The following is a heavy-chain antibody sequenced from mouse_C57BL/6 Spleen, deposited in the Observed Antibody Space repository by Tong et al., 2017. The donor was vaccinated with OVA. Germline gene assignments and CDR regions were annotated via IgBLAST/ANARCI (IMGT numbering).Heavy chain of an antibody. CDR2: ISDGGSYT. CDR3: ARHEGGGYPAWFAY. D-gene: IGHD2-2*01. CDR1: GFTFSSYA. V-gene: IGHV5-4*01. J-gene: IGHJ3*01. Sequence: EVQLQESGGGLVKPGGSLKLSCAASGFTFSSYAMSWVRQIPEKRLEWVATISDGGSYTYYPDNVKGRFTISRDNTKKTLYLQMSSLRSEDTALYYCARHEGGGYPAWFAYWGQGTLVTVSA.